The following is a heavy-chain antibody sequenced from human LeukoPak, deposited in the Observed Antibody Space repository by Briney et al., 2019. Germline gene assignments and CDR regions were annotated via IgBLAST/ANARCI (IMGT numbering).Heavy chain of an antibody. CDR3: GRNPWIAAGVDF. CDR1: GDSIRSSRNY. J-gene: IGHJ4*02. V-gene: IGHV4-39*07. CDR2: MFFSETT. D-gene: IGHD6-25*01. Sequence: SETLSLTCNVSGDSIRSSRNYWGWIRQPPGKGLEWIGNMFFSETTYYNPSLKGRVTMSLDTSNNQFSLNLSSVTAADTAVYYCGRNPWIAAGVDFRGQGTLVTVSS.